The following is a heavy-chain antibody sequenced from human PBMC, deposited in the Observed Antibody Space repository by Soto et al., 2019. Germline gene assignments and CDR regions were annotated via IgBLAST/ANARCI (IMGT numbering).Heavy chain of an antibody. Sequence: SETLSLTCTVSGGPIAPFYWTWIRQSPGKGLESIGYVYYNGSTNYNPALKGRVTISVDTSKSQFSLKLSSVTAADTAVYYCARHNSAWFLSDYWGQGTLVTVSS. CDR2: VYYNGST. V-gene: IGHV4-59*01. J-gene: IGHJ4*02. CDR1: GGPIAPFY. D-gene: IGHD6-19*01. CDR3: ARHNSAWFLSDY.